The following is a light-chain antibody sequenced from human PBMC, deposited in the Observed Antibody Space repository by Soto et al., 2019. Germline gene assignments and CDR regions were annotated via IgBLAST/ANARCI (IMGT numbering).Light chain of an antibody. Sequence: QSALTQPASVSGSPGQSITISCTGSSNDVGAFNYVSWYRHSPGEAPKVLIRGVSIRPSGVSIRFSASKSANTASLTISGLQAEDEALYYCSSYAGNNNFVFGSGTKLTVL. CDR3: SSYAGNNNFV. CDR2: GVS. CDR1: SNDVGAFNY. J-gene: IGLJ1*01. V-gene: IGLV2-14*03.